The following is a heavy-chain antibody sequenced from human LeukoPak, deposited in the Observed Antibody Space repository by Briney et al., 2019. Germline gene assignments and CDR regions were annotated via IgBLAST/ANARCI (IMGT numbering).Heavy chain of an antibody. CDR2: INPNSGDT. V-gene: IGHV1-2*06. CDR3: TSNVGGSPGDY. Sequence: ASVKVSCKASGYTFTSYGISWVRQAPGQGLEWMGRINPNSGDTNYAQKFQGRVTLTRDTSISTAYMQLSRLTSDDTAVYYCTSNVGGSPGDYWGQGTLVTVSS. J-gene: IGHJ4*02. CDR1: GYTFTSYG. D-gene: IGHD2-15*01.